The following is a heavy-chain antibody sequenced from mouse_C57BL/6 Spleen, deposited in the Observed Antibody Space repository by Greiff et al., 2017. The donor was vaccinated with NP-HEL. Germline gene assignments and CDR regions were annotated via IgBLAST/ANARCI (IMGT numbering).Heavy chain of an antibody. CDR1: GYTFTDYY. Sequence: QVHVKQSGPELVKPGASVKISCKASGYTFTDYYINWVKQRPGQGLEWIGWIFPGSGSTYYNEKFKGKATLTVDKSTSTAYMLLSSLTSEDSAVYFCAREGDYGNYSFDYWGQGTTLTVSS. D-gene: IGHD2-1*01. CDR3: AREGDYGNYSFDY. CDR2: IFPGSGST. V-gene: IGHV1-75*01. J-gene: IGHJ2*01.